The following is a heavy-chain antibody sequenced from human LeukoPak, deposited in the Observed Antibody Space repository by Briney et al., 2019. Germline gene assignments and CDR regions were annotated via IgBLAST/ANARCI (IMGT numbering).Heavy chain of an antibody. Sequence: GSLRLSCAASGFTFSSYSMNWVRQAPGKGLEWVSYISSSSSTIYYADSVKGRFTISRDYSQNTLLLQMNSLRAEDTALYYCARGKTSDDIVEDAFDIWGQGTMVAVSS. CDR2: ISSSSSTI. V-gene: IGHV3-48*04. J-gene: IGHJ3*02. CDR1: GFTFSSYS. CDR3: ARGKTSDDIVEDAFDI. D-gene: IGHD2-15*01.